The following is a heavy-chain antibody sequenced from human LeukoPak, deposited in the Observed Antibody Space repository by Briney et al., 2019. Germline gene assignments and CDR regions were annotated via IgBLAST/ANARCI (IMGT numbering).Heavy chain of an antibody. Sequence: GRSLRLSCAASGFTFSNYGMTWVRQAPGKGLEWLSFISGSADGIYYADSVKGRFAISRDNSKNTLYLQMNSLRAADTAVYYCARDDAVAGGFLDYWGQGTQVTVSS. CDR2: ISGSADGI. D-gene: IGHD6-19*01. V-gene: IGHV3-23*01. CDR1: GFTFSNYG. CDR3: ARDDAVAGGFLDY. J-gene: IGHJ4*02.